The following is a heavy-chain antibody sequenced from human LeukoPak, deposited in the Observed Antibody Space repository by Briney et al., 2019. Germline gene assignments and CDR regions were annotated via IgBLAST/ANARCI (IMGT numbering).Heavy chain of an antibody. Sequence: SVKVSCKASGYTFTGYYMHWVRQPPAQGLEGMGWINPNSCGTNYAQKFQGRVTMTRDTSISTAYMELSRLRSDDTAVYYCARVIQGAEAGTVRANLFDPWGQGTLVTVSS. D-gene: IGHD6-13*01. CDR1: GYTFTGYY. J-gene: IGHJ5*02. V-gene: IGHV1-2*02. CDR2: INPNSCGT. CDR3: ARVIQGAEAGTVRANLFDP.